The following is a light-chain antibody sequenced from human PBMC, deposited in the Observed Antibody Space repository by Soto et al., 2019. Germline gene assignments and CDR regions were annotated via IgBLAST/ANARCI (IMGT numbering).Light chain of an antibody. CDR3: QHYNSSWT. V-gene: IGKV1-5*03. CDR2: EAS. J-gene: IGKJ1*01. Sequence: DIQMTQSPATLSASVGDSVTITCRASQSITNCLAWYQLKPGKAPKLLIHEASNLHSGVSSRFTGSGSGTDFPLTITSLPPEYVATYYCQHYNSSWTFGRGTKVDLK. CDR1: QSITNC.